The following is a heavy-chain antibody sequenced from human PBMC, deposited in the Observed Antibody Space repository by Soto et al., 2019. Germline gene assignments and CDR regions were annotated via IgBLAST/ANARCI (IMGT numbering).Heavy chain of an antibody. V-gene: IGHV3-64D*08. CDR3: VKDLSVDSSSWHWGSTFDY. CDR1: GFTFSSYA. Sequence: GGSLRLSCSASGFTFSSYAMHWVRQAPGKGLEYVSAISSNGGSTYYADSVKGRFTISRDNSKNTLYLQMSSLRAEDTAVYYCVKDLSVDSSSWHWGSTFDYWGQGTLVTVSS. CDR2: ISSNGGST. D-gene: IGHD6-13*01. J-gene: IGHJ4*02.